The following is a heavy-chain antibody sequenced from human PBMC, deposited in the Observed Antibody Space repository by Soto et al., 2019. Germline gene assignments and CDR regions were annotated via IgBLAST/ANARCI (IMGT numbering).Heavy chain of an antibody. Sequence: SETLSLTCTVSGGSISSSSYYWGWIRQLPGKGLEWTGSIYYSGSTYYNPSLKSRVTISVDTSKNQFSLKLSSVTAADTAVYYCARDGGPVAYDFWSGYYRSYYYYGMDVWGQGTTVTVSS. J-gene: IGHJ6*02. V-gene: IGHV4-39*02. CDR3: ARDGGPVAYDFWSGYYRSYYYYGMDV. D-gene: IGHD3-3*01. CDR1: GGSISSSSYY. CDR2: IYYSGST.